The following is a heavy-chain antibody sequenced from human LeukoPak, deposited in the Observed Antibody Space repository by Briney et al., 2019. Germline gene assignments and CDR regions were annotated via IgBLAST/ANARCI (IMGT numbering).Heavy chain of an antibody. CDR3: ARGALGVREYFQH. V-gene: IGHV1-69*13. D-gene: IGHD2-8*01. J-gene: IGHJ1*01. CDR2: FIPILGTP. CDR1: GYTFTSYY. Sequence: GASVKVTCKASGYTFTSYYIHWVRQAPGQGLEWMGGFIPILGTPSYAQKFQGRVSITADESTSTAYMELTSLRSEDTAVYYCARGALGVREYFQHWGQGTLISVSS.